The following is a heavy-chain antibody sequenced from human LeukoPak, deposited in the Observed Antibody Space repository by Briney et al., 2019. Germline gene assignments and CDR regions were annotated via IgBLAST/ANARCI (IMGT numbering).Heavy chain of an antibody. CDR3: ARLGSISLDY. J-gene: IGHJ4*02. V-gene: IGHV4-39*01. Sequence: TSETLSLTCTVSGGSISSSSYYWGWIRQPPGKGLEWIGSIYYSGSTYYNPSLKSRVTISVDTSKNQFSLKLSSVTAADTAVYYCARLGSISLDYWGQGTLVTVSS. CDR1: GGSISSSSYY. D-gene: IGHD6-6*01. CDR2: IYYSGST.